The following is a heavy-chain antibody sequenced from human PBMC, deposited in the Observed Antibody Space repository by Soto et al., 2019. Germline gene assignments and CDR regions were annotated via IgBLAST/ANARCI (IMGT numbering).Heavy chain of an antibody. CDR2: IYNNGRT. J-gene: IGHJ4*02. CDR1: GGSISSSS. V-gene: IGHV4-59*01. Sequence: SETLSLTCTVSGGSISSSSWSWIRQPPGRGLEWIGYIYNNGRTDYNPSLKSRVTISVDTSKNHFSLKLSSVTPAGTAVYYCARARFCTSTSCYHYFDFWGQGTLVTVSS. D-gene: IGHD2-2*01. CDR3: ARARFCTSTSCYHYFDF.